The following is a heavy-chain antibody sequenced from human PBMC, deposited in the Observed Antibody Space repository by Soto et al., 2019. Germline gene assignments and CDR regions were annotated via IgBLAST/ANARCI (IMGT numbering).Heavy chain of an antibody. D-gene: IGHD5-18*01. CDR2: INPSGGST. CDR1: GYTFTSYA. CDR3: ARYHLIAMVVYYFYY. V-gene: IGHV1-46*01. J-gene: IGHJ4*02. Sequence: ASVKVSCKASGYTFTSYAMHWVRQAPGQGLEWMGIINPSGGSTSYAQKFQGRVTMTRDTSTSTVYMELSSLRSEDTAVYYCARYHLIAMVVYYFYYWGKGTLVTVSS.